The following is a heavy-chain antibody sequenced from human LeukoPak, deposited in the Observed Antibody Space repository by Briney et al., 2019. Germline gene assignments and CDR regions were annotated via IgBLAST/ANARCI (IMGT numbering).Heavy chain of an antibody. V-gene: IGHV1-69*01. Sequence: GSSVKVSCKASGGTFSSYAISWVRQAPGQGLEWMGGIIPIFGTANYAQKFQGRVTITADESTSTAYMELSSLRSEDTAVYYCARGSDPHPENYYYYYMDAWGKGTTVTVSS. CDR1: GGTFSSYA. CDR3: ARGSDPHPENYYYYYMDA. J-gene: IGHJ6*03. CDR2: IIPIFGTA. D-gene: IGHD6-19*01.